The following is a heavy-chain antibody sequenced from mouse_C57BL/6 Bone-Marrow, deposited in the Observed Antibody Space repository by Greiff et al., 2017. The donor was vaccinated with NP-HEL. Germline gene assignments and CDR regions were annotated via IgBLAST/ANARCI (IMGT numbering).Heavy chain of an antibody. V-gene: IGHV1-64*01. J-gene: IGHJ2*01. Sequence: QVQLQQSGAELVKPGASVKLSCKASGYTFTSYWMHWVKQRPGQGLEWIGMIHPNSGSTNYNEKFKSKATLTVDKSSSTAYMQLSSLTSEDSAVYYCSRRILLGYFDYWGQGTTLTVSS. CDR3: SRRILLGYFDY. CDR2: IHPNSGST. D-gene: IGHD1-1*01. CDR1: GYTFTSYW.